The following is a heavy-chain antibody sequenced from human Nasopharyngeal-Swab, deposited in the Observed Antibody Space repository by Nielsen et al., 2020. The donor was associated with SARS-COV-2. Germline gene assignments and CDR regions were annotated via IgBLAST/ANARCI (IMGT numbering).Heavy chain of an antibody. CDR1: GFTFSSYG. J-gene: IGHJ5*02. V-gene: IGHV3-30*18. CDR2: ISYDGSNK. D-gene: IGHD6-13*01. CDR3: AKDRGAAAVYNWFDP. Sequence: GESLKISWAASGFTFSSYGMHWVRQAQGKGLEWVAVISYDGSNKYYADSVKGRFTISRDNSKNTLYLQMNSLRAEDTAVYYCAKDRGAAAVYNWFDPWGQGTLVTVSS.